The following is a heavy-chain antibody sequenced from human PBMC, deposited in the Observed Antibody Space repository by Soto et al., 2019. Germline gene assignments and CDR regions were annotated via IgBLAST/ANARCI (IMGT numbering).Heavy chain of an antibody. Sequence: SETLSLTCTVSGGSISSSSYYWGWIRQPPGKGLEWIGSLYYSGSTYYNPSLKSRVTISVDTPKNQFSLKLSSVTAADTAVYYCVGSGYSPFDYWGQGTLVTVSS. CDR3: VGSGYSPFDY. CDR1: GGSISSSSYY. CDR2: LYYSGST. D-gene: IGHD3-22*01. J-gene: IGHJ4*02. V-gene: IGHV4-39*01.